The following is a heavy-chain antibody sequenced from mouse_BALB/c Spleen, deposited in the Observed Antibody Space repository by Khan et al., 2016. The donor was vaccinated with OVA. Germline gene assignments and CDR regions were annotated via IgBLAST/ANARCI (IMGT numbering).Heavy chain of an antibody. V-gene: IGHV2-6-5*01. Sequence: QVQLQQSGPGLVAPSQSLSITCTVSGFSLTDYSVSWILQPPGKGLEWLGVIWAGGSKTYNSLLNSRLSISTDNSKSKVFLKVNNLQTDDTAIYYCAKDPSDDGMDYWGQGTSVTVSS. CDR3: AKDPSDDGMDY. J-gene: IGHJ4*01. CDR2: IWAGGSK. CDR1: GFSLTDYS.